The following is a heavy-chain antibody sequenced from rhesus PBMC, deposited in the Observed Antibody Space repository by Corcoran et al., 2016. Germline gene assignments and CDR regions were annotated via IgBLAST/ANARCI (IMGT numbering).Heavy chain of an antibody. Sequence: QVTLKESGPALVKPTQTLTLTCTFSGFSISTTGTGVGWIRQPPGKALEWLASIYWIDSQYYSTSLKSRHTISKDTSKNQVVLTMTNMDPVDTATYFCARVDEDGRLGCWGQGVLVTVSS. V-gene: IGHV2-95*01. CDR2: IYWIDSQ. CDR3: ARVDEDGRLGC. D-gene: IGHD3-9*01. CDR1: GFSISTTGTG. J-gene: IGHJ4*01.